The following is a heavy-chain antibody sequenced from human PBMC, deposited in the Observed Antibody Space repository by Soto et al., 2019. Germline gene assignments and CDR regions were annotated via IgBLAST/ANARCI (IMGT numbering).Heavy chain of an antibody. D-gene: IGHD6-13*01. J-gene: IGHJ4*02. V-gene: IGHV5-51*01. Sequence: EVQLVQSGAEVKKPGESLKISCQGSGYRFTSFWIGWVRQMPGKGLEWMGIAQPGHSDTRYSPSFQGHVTISADESTNTAYLQWSSLRASDTAIYFCARHGCSSSRYPDHWGQGTLVTVSS. CDR2: AQPGHSDT. CDR3: ARHGCSSSRYPDH. CDR1: GYRFTSFW.